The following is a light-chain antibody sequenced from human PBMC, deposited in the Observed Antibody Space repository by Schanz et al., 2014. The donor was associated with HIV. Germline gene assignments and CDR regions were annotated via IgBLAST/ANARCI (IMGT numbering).Light chain of an antibody. CDR1: QSIGTW. J-gene: IGKJ2*01. CDR3: QQYNSYSYT. V-gene: IGKV1-5*03. Sequence: DIQMSQSQTTLSAFVGDKVTITCRASQSIGTWLAWYQQKPGKAPRLLIQKASSLESGVPSRFSGSGSGTEFSLTISSLQPDDFASYYCQQYNSYSYTFGQGTRLEIK. CDR2: KAS.